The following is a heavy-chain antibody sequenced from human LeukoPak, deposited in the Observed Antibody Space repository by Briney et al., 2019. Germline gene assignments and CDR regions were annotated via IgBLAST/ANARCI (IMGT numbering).Heavy chain of an antibody. D-gene: IGHD6-13*01. CDR3: ARRIAAAGLSFDY. J-gene: IGHJ4*02. CDR2: IYYSGST. V-gene: IGHV4-39*07. CDR1: GGSISSYY. Sequence: PSETLSLTCTVSGGSISSYYWGWIRQPPGKGLEWIGSIYYSGSTYYNPSLKSRVTISVDTSKNQFSLKLSSVTAADTAVYYCARRIAAAGLSFDYWGQGTLVTVSS.